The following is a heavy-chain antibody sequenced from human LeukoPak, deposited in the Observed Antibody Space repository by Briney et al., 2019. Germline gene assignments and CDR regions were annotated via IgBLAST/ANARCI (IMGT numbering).Heavy chain of an antibody. CDR3: ARGRYCSADICTGGDSFDI. V-gene: IGHV4-4*07. Sequence: SETLSLTCTVSGGSISNYYWSWIRQPAGKGLEWIGRKYARGSSYYNPPVQSRVTMSVDTSKNQFSLKLRSVTAADTAVYYCARGRYCSADICTGGDSFDIWGQGTMVSVSP. CDR2: KYARGSS. D-gene: IGHD2-15*01. J-gene: IGHJ3*02. CDR1: GGSISNYY.